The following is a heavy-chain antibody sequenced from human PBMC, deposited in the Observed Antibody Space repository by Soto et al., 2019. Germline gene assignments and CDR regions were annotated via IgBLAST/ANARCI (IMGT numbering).Heavy chain of an antibody. V-gene: IGHV1-3*05. CDR2: INAGNGNT. Sequence: QVQLVQSGAEEKKPGASVKVSCKASGYTFTSYAMHWVRQAPGQRLEGMGWINAGNGNTKYSQKSQGRVTITRDTSASTAYMELSSLRSEDTSVYYCARAWVVVTAPDYWGPGTLVTVSS. CDR1: GYTFTSYA. D-gene: IGHD2-21*02. J-gene: IGHJ4*02. CDR3: ARAWVVVTAPDY.